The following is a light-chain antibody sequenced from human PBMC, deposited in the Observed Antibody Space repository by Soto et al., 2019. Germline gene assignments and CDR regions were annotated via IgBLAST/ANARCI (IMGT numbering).Light chain of an antibody. Sequence: DIQMTQSPSTLSASVGDRVTITCRASQTISSSLAWYQQQPGKAPKLLIYDVSTLKRGVPSRFSGSRSGTEFTLSISSLQPDDFATYYCQQYHTFSYTFGQGTKV. J-gene: IGKJ2*01. CDR2: DVS. V-gene: IGKV1-5*01. CDR3: QQYHTFSYT. CDR1: QTISSS.